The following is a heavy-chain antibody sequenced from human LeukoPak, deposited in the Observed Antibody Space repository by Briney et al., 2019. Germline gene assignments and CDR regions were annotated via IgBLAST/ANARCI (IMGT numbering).Heavy chain of an antibody. CDR1: GFTFEDYA. D-gene: IGHD1-14*01. V-gene: IGHV3-9*01. CDR3: ASGSGITDV. CDR2: ISWNSDSI. J-gene: IGHJ4*02. Sequence: PGGSLRLSCAASGFTFEDYAMHWVRQAPGKGLEWVSGISWNSDSIGYADSVKGRFTISRDNAKNSLYLQMNSLRTEDTALYYCASGSGITDVWGQGTLVTVSS.